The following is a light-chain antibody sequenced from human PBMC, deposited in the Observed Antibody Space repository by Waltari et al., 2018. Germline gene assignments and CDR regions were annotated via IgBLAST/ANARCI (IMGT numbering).Light chain of an antibody. J-gene: IGKJ1*01. CDR2: GAS. Sequence: EIVLTQSPGTLSLSPGERATLSCRASPSVSRTLAWYQQKPGQAPRLLIDGASSRATGIPGRFSGSGSGTDFSLTISRLEPEDFAVYYCQHYVRLPATFGQGTKVEIK. CDR1: PSVSRT. CDR3: QHYVRLPAT. V-gene: IGKV3-20*01.